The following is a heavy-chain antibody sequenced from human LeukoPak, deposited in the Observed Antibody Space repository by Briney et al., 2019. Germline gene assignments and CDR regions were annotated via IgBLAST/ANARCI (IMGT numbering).Heavy chain of an antibody. Sequence: PSETLSLTCTVSGGSISSYYWSWIRQPPGKGLEWIGYSHYSGSTNYNPSLKSRVTISVDTSKNQFSLKLSSVTAADTAVYYCARYGGSHQFDYWGQGILVTVSS. CDR1: GGSISSYY. D-gene: IGHD1-26*01. CDR3: ARYGGSHQFDY. CDR2: SHYSGST. J-gene: IGHJ4*02. V-gene: IGHV4-59*01.